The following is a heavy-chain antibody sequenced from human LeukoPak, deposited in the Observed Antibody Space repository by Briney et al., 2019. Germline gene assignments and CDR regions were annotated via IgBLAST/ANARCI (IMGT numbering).Heavy chain of an antibody. CDR1: GYTFSNYD. Sequence: ASVKASCKASGYTFSNYDINWVRQAPGQGLEWMGWMNPNSGNTGYAQKFQGRVTMTRNTSISTAYMELSSLRSEDTAVYYCARGITIFGVVTLDYWGQGTLVTVSS. CDR2: MNPNSGNT. V-gene: IGHV1-8*01. D-gene: IGHD3-3*01. J-gene: IGHJ4*02. CDR3: ARGITIFGVVTLDY.